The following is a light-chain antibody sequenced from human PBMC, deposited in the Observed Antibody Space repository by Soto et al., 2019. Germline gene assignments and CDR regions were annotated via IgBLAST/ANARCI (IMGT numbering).Light chain of an antibody. J-gene: IGLJ1*01. CDR2: EVS. V-gene: IGLV2-8*01. CDR3: SSYGGSNNYV. Sequence: QSVLTQPPSASGSPGQSVTISCTGTSSDVGRYIYVSWYQQHPGKAPKIIMYEVSKGPSGVPDRFSGSKSGNTASLTVSGLQAEDEADYYCSSYGGSNNYVFGTGTKVTVL. CDR1: SSDVGRYIY.